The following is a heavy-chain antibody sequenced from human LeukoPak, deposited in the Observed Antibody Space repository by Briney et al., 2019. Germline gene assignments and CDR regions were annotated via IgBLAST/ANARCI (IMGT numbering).Heavy chain of an antibody. CDR2: INHSGST. CDR1: GGSFSVYY. V-gene: IGHV4-34*01. Sequence: SETLSLTCAVYGGSFSVYYWSWIRQPPGKGLEWMGEINHSGSTNYNPSLKSPLTISVDTSNTQSSLKLSSVTAADTAVYYCARGKPERSHITIFGVVISQYYMDVWGKGTTVTVSS. D-gene: IGHD3-3*01. CDR3: ARGKPERSHITIFGVVISQYYMDV. J-gene: IGHJ6*03.